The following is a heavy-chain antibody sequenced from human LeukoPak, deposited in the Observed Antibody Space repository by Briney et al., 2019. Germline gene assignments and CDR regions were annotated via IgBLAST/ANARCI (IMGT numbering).Heavy chain of an antibody. CDR3: ARDKQHSYGRYFDH. D-gene: IGHD5-18*01. CDR1: AGSISTYH. CDR2: MQSTGNS. V-gene: IGHV4-59*01. J-gene: IGHJ4*02. Sequence: SETLSLTCTVSAGSISTYHWNWIRKSPEKGLEWIGYMQSTGNSNYNPSFKSRVTISVDMSRNQIVLYLSSVTAADTAVYFRARDKQHSYGRYFDHWGQGILVTVSS.